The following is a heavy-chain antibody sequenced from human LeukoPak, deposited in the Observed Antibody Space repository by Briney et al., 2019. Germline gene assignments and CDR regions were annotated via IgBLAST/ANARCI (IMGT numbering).Heavy chain of an antibody. CDR2: IRYDGSNK. V-gene: IGHV3-30*02. Sequence: PGGSLRLSCAASGFTFSSYSMNWVRQAPGKGLEWVAFIRYDGSNKYYADSVKGRFTISRDNSKNTLYLQMNSLRAEDTAVYYCAKDLSGSSSSWSHYYYMDVWGKGTTVTVSS. CDR3: AKDLSGSSSSWSHYYYMDV. J-gene: IGHJ6*03. D-gene: IGHD6-13*01. CDR1: GFTFSSYS.